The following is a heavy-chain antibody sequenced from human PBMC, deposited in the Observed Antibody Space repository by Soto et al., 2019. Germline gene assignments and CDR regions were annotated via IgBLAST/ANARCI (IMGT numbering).Heavy chain of an antibody. CDR3: ARVAVKYYYDSSGTLDC. D-gene: IGHD3-22*01. CDR1: GYTFTSYG. CDR2: ISAYNGNT. V-gene: IGHV1-18*04. J-gene: IGHJ4*02. Sequence: GASVKVSCKASGYTFTSYGISWVRQAPGQGLEWMGWISAYNGNTNYAQKLQGRVTMTTDTSTSTAYMELRSLRSDDTAVYYCARVAVKYYYDSSGTLDCWGQGTLVTVSS.